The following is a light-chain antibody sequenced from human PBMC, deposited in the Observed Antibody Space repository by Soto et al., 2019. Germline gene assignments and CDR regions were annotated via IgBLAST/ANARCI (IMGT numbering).Light chain of an antibody. Sequence: DIVMTQSPDSLAESLGERATINCKSSQSVLYSSNNKNYLAWYQQKPGQPPKLLIYWASTRESGVPDRFSGSWSGTDFTLTISSLQAEDVAVYYCQQYYSNPPMNTFGQGTKLEIK. CDR2: WAS. J-gene: IGKJ2*01. V-gene: IGKV4-1*01. CDR3: QQYYSNPPMNT. CDR1: QSVLYSSNNKNY.